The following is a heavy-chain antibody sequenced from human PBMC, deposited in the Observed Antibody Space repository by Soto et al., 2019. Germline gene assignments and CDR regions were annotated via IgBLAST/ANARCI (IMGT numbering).Heavy chain of an antibody. CDR2: IYWDDDK. CDR1: GFSLSSTRMA. J-gene: IGHJ4*02. Sequence: QITLKESGPTLVKPTQTLTLTCTFSGFSLSSTRMAVGWIRQPPGKALEWLALIYWDDDKRYSPFLTSRLTITKDTSKHQVVLTMSNMDPVDTAGYYCAHIVVAGLGYYFDYWGQGTLVTVSS. CDR3: AHIVVAGLGYYFDY. D-gene: IGHD6-19*01. V-gene: IGHV2-5*02.